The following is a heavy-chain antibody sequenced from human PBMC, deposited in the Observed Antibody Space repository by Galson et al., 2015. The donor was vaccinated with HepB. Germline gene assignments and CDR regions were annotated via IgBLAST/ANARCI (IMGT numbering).Heavy chain of an antibody. CDR2: FDPEDGET. D-gene: IGHD6-6*01. CDR3: ATEPLGSSSSGSWFDP. J-gene: IGHJ5*02. CDR1: GYTLTELS. V-gene: IGHV1-24*01. Sequence: SVKVSCKVSGYTLTELSMHWVRQAPGKGLEWMGGFDPEDGETIYAQKFQGRVTMTEDTSTDTAYMELSSLRSEDTAVYYCATEPLGSSSSGSWFDPWGQGTLVTVSS.